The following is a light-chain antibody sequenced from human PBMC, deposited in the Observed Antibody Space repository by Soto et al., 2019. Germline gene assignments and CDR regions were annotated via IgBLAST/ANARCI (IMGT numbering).Light chain of an antibody. CDR2: LGS. CDR1: QSLLHSDGYNY. J-gene: IGKJ1*01. V-gene: IGKV2-28*01. Sequence: DIVMTQSPLSLPVTPGEPASISCRSSQSLLHSDGYNYLDWYLQKPGQSPQLLICLGSNRASGVPDRFSGSGSGTDFTLTISRVEAEDFGVYYCMQALQTPWTFGPGTHVEVK. CDR3: MQALQTPWT.